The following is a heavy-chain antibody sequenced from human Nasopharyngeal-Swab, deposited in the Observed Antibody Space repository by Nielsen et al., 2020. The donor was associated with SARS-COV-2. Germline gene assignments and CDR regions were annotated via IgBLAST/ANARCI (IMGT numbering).Heavy chain of an antibody. V-gene: IGHV4-39*01. CDR2: IYYSGST. J-gene: IGHJ6*02. CDR3: ARRVARAPRHEGDYYYGMDV. D-gene: IGHD3-16*01. Sequence: PGKGLEWIGSIYYSGSTHYNPSLKSRVTISVDTSKNQFSLKLSSVTAADTAVYYCARRVARAPRHEGDYYYGMDVWGQGTTVTVSS.